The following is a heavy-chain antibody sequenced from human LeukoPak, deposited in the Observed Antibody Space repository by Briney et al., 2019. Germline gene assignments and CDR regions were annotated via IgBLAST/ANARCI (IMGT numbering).Heavy chain of an antibody. CDR3: ARATIGIVGFFDY. J-gene: IGHJ4*02. V-gene: IGHV4-61*02. Sequence: SQTLSLTCPVSGASISSGSSYWSWIRQPAGKGLEWIGRIYTSGSTNYNPSLKSRVTISVDTSKNQFSLKLSSVTAADTAVYYCARATIGIVGFFDYWGQGTLVTVSS. CDR2: IYTSGST. CDR1: GASISSGSSY. D-gene: IGHD3-22*01.